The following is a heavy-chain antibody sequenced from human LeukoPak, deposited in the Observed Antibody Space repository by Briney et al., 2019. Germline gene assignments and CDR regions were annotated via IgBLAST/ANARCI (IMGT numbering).Heavy chain of an antibody. CDR2: ISSSGSTI. CDR1: GFTFSDYY. V-gene: IGHV3-11*01. D-gene: IGHD4-11*01. CDR3: ARIPYSNYVPYYYYYMDV. J-gene: IGHJ6*03. Sequence: PGGSLRLSCAASGFTFSDYYMSWIRQAPGKGLEWVSYISSSGSTIYYADSVKGRFTISRDNAKNSLYLQMNSLRAEDTAVYYCARIPYSNYVPYYYYYMDVWGKGTTVSVSS.